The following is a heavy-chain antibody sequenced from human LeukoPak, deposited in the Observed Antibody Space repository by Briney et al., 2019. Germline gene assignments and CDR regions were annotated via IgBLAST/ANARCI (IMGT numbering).Heavy chain of an antibody. D-gene: IGHD4-17*01. Sequence: GGSLRLSCAASGFTFSSYSMNWVRQAPGKGLEWVSYISNTIRYADSVKGRFTISRDNAKNSLYLQMNSLRAEDTAVYYCAKDLSGDYFSVYWGQGTLVTVSS. J-gene: IGHJ4*02. CDR1: GFTFSSYS. CDR2: ISNTI. CDR3: AKDLSGDYFSVY. V-gene: IGHV3-48*01.